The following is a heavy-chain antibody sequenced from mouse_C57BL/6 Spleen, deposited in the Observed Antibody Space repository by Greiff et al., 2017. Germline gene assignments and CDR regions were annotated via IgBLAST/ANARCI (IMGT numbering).Heavy chain of an antibody. CDR3: VRRWFAY. CDR1: GFSFNTYA. CDR2: IRSKSNNYAT. Sequence: DVMLVESGGGLVQPKGSLKLSCAASGFSFNTYAMNWVRQAPGKGLEWVARIRSKSNNYATYYADSVKDRFTISRDDSESMLYLQMNNLKTEDTAMYYCVRRWFAYWGQGTLVTVSA. J-gene: IGHJ3*01. V-gene: IGHV10-1*01.